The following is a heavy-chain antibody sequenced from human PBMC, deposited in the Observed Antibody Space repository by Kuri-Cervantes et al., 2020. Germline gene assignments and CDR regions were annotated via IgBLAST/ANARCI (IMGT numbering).Heavy chain of an antibody. Sequence: GESLKISCAASGFTFSSYAMHWVRQAPGKGLEYVSAISSNGGSTYYANSVKGRFTISRDNPKNTLYLQMGSLRAEDMAVYYCARAESIYGYFDYWGQGTLVTVSS. D-gene: IGHD3-10*01. CDR2: ISSNGGST. CDR3: ARAESIYGYFDY. J-gene: IGHJ4*02. V-gene: IGHV3-64*01. CDR1: GFTFSSYA.